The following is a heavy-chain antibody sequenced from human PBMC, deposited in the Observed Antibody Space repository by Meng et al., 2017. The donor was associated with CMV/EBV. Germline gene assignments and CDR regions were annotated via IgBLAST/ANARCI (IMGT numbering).Heavy chain of an antibody. D-gene: IGHD3-16*01. CDR2: INHSGST. J-gene: IGHJ4*02. CDR1: GGSFSGYY. Sequence: SETLSLTCAVYGGSFSGYYWSWIRQPPGKGLEWIGEINHSGSTNYNPSLKSRVTISVDTSKNQFSLKLSSVTTADTAVYYCARGFGARDYWGQGTLVTVSS. V-gene: IGHV4-34*01. CDR3: ARGFGARDY.